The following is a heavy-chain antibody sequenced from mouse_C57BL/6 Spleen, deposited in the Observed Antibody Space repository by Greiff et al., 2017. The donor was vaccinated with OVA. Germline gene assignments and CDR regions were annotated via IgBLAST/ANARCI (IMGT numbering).Heavy chain of an antibody. CDR2: IDPSDSYT. V-gene: IGHV1-59*01. D-gene: IGHD4-1*01. CDR1: GYTFTSYW. CDR3: ARYWVDY. Sequence: VKLQQPGAELVRPGTSVKLSCKASGYTFTSYWMHWVKQRPGQGLEWIGVIDPSDSYTNYNQKFKGKATLTVDTSSSTAYMQLSSLTSEDSAVYYCARYWVDYWGQGTTLTVSS. J-gene: IGHJ2*01.